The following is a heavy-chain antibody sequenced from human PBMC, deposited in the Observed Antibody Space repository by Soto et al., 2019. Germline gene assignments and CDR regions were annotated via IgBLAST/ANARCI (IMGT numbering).Heavy chain of an antibody. V-gene: IGHV3-23*01. CDR3: AKAPTYDYYYYMDV. CDR2: ISAGGGNT. CDR1: GFSFNIYA. Sequence: EVHLLESGGGLVQPGGSLRLSCAASGFSFNIYAMKWVRQAPGKGLECVSGISAGGGNTYYADSVKGRFTISRDNSKNTLQLQMSSLRADETAVYYCAKAPTYDYYYYMDVWGKGTPVTVSS. J-gene: IGHJ6*03.